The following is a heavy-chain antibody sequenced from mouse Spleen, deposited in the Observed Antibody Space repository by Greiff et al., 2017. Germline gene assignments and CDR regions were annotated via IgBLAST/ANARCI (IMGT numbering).Heavy chain of an antibody. J-gene: IGHJ2*01. CDR2: ISYSGST. D-gene: IGHD4-1*01. V-gene: IGHV3-2*02. CDR1: GYSITSDYA. CDR3: ARLGRDYFDY. Sequence: EVQLVESGPGLVKPSQSLSLTCTVPGYSITSDYAWNWIRQFPGNKLEWMGYISYSGSTSYNPSLKSRISITRDTSKNQFFLQLNSVTTEDTATYYCARLGRDYFDYWGQGTTLTVSS.